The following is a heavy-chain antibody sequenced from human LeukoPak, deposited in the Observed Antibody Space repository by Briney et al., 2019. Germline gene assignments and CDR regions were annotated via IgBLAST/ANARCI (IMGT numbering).Heavy chain of an antibody. D-gene: IGHD3-10*01. Sequence: SETLSLTCTVSGGSISSYYWSWLRQPPGKGLEWIGYIYYSGSTNYNPSLKSRVTISVDTSKNQFSLKLSSVTAADTAVYYCARGGSWFGYYYFDYWGQGTLVTVSS. CDR2: IYYSGST. CDR3: ARGGSWFGYYYFDY. CDR1: GGSISSYY. J-gene: IGHJ4*02. V-gene: IGHV4-59*01.